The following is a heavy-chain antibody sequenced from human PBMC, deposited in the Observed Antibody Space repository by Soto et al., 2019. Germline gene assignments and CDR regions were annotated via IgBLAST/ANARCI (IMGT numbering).Heavy chain of an antibody. CDR1: GYAFTTYA. V-gene: IGHV1-3*04. CDR2: INTGNGNT. Sequence: ASVKVSCKASGYAFTTYARHWVRQAPGQRLEWMGWINTGNGNTKYSQKFQGRVAITRDASASTAYMELSSLRSQDTAVYYCATSTIDTSTWKQYFYGMDVWGQGSTVTSP. J-gene: IGHJ6*02. CDR3: ATSTIDTSTWKQYFYGMDV. D-gene: IGHD6-13*01.